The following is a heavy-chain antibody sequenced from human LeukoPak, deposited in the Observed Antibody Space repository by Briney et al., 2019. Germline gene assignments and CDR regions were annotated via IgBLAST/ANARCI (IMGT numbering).Heavy chain of an antibody. J-gene: IGHJ4*02. D-gene: IGHD3-3*02. V-gene: IGHV3-23*01. CDR3: AKDDGWAQFCC. CDR1: GFTFSNHG. CDR2: IISSSRST. Sequence: GGSLRLSCAASGFTFSNHGMNWVRQAPGKGLEWVSGIISSSRSTYYADSVRGWFTISRDNSRNTLYLQMNSLRAEDTAVYYCAKDDGWAQFCCWGQGTLVTVSA.